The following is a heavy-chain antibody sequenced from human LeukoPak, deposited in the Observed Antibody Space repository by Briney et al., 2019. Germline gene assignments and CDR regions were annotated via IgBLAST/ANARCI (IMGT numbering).Heavy chain of an antibody. V-gene: IGHV1-58*02. CDR2: IVVGSGNT. CDR3: AADSSGLSAFDY. D-gene: IGHD3-22*01. Sequence: SVKVSCKASGFTFTSSAMQWVRQASGQRLEWIGWIVVGSGNTNYAQKFQERVTITRDMSTSTAYMELSSLRSEDTAVYYCAADSSGLSAFDYWGQGTLVTVSS. CDR1: GFTFTSSA. J-gene: IGHJ4*02.